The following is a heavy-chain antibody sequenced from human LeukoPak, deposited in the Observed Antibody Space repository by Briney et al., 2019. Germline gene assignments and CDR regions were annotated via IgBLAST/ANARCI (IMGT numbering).Heavy chain of an antibody. V-gene: IGHV1-18*04. D-gene: IGHD3/OR15-3a*01. CDR3: ARDLGAGYYTTFDY. CDR2: ISAYNGNT. J-gene: IGHJ4*02. Sequence: ASVKVSCKASGYTFTSYYMHWVRQAPGQGLEWMGWISAYNGNTNYAQKLQGRVTMTTDTSTSTAYMELRSLRSDDTAVYYCARDLGAGYYTTFDYWGQGTLVTVSS. CDR1: GYTFTSYY.